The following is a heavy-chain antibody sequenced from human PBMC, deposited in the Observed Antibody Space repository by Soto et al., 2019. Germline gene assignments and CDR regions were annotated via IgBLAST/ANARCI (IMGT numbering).Heavy chain of an antibody. CDR1: GFAFSSYW. D-gene: IGHD5-12*01. V-gene: IGHV3-74*01. CDR2: IKGDGSET. Sequence: GGSLRLSCAASGFAFSSYWMHWVRQAPGKGLVWVSRIKGDGSETNYADSVKGRFTISRDNAKNTLYLQLNSLRAEDTAVYYCLRGNSGYGNFDYWGQGTRVTVSS. CDR3: LRGNSGYGNFDY. J-gene: IGHJ4*02.